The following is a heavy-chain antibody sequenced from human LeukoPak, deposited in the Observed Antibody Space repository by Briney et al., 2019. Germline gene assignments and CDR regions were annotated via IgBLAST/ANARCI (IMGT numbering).Heavy chain of an antibody. CDR2: ITGSSDAI. CDR3: AAPYDFWSGYNY. J-gene: IGHJ4*02. Sequence: GGSLRLSCAASGFTFSVYEMNWVRQAPGKGLEWVSYITGSSDAIYYADSVKGRFTISRDNSKNTLFLQMNSLRAEDTAVYYCAAPYDFWSGYNYWGQGTLVTVSS. D-gene: IGHD3-3*01. CDR1: GFTFSVYE. V-gene: IGHV3-48*03.